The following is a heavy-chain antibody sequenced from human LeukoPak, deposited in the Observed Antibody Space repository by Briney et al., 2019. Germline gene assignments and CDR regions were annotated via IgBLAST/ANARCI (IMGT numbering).Heavy chain of an antibody. CDR1: GGSISGTNW. J-gene: IGHJ4*02. V-gene: IGHV4-4*02. D-gene: IGHD1-26*01. Sequence: SGTLSLTCGVSGGSISGTNWWSWVRQPPGQGLEWIGEISLAGQTNYNPSLNGRVTMSLDKSSNQLSLHLTSVTAADTATYFCSRESGPFCPFGYWGQGTLVSVSS. CDR3: SRESGPFCPFGY. CDR2: ISLAGQT.